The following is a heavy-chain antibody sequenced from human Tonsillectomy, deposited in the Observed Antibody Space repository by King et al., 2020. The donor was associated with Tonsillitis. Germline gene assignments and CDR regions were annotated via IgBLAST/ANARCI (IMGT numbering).Heavy chain of an antibody. D-gene: IGHD3-3*01. J-gene: IGHJ5*02. CDR1: GFTFSNFW. V-gene: IGHV3-15*01. CDR2: IKSRVSGGTT. CDR3: TPDVPYTSGALES. Sequence: VQLVESGGRLVKPGGSLRLSCVVSGFTFSNFWMTWVRQSPGKGLEWVGRIKSRVSGGTTDYAAPVKGRFSISRDDSRNMVYLQMNSLKIEDTAVSYCTPDVPYTSGALESWGQGTVVTVSS.